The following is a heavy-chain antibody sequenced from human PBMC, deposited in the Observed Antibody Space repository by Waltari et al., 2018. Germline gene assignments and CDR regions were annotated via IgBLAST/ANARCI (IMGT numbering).Heavy chain of an antibody. CDR3: ARSRLGILSYFDY. CDR1: GFTVSSNY. V-gene: IGHV3-53*02. Sequence: EVQLVETGGGLIQPGGSLRLSCAASGFTVSSNYMSCVRQAPGKGLEWVSVSYSGGSTYYADSVKGRFTISRDNSKNTLYLQMNSLRAEDTAVYYCARSRLGILSYFDYWGQGTLVTVSS. D-gene: IGHD7-27*01. J-gene: IGHJ4*02. CDR2: SYSGGST.